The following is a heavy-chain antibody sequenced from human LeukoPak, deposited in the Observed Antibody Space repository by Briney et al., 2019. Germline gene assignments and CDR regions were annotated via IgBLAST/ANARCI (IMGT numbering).Heavy chain of an antibody. V-gene: IGHV4-39*07. J-gene: IGHJ3*02. D-gene: IGHD6-6*01. Sequence: PSETLSLTCTVSGGSISSSNYYWGWIRQPPGKGLEWIGSIYYSGSTYYNPSLKSRVTISVDTSKTQFSLKLSSVTAADTAVYYCARALAALRCNEALDIWGQGTMVTVSS. CDR1: GGSISSSNYY. CDR2: IYYSGST. CDR3: ARALAALRCNEALDI.